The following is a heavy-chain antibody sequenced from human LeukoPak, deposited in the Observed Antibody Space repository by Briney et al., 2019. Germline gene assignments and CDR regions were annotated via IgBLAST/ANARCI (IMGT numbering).Heavy chain of an antibody. CDR1: GGPFSSLA. CDR2: LTGSGSRT. D-gene: IGHD1-1*01. CDR3: AMTLAGVLDSFDS. J-gene: IGHJ4*02. Sequence: GGSLRLSCAASGGPFSSLAMSWVRQAPGKGLEWVSGLTGSGSRTYYADSVKGRFTISRDNSKNTLFLQMRSLRAEDTAMYYCAMTLAGVLDSFDSWGQGTLVTVSS. V-gene: IGHV3-23*01.